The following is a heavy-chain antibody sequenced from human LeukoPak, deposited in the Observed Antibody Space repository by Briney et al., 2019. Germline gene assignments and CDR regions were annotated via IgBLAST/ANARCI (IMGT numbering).Heavy chain of an antibody. CDR2: INEDGSTT. V-gene: IGHV3-74*01. D-gene: IGHD2-15*01. CDR3: ARGGPLGVVVVAASRYFDY. Sequence: GGSLRLSCAASGFTFSSNWMHWVRQAPGKGLVWVSRINEDGSTTNYADSVKGRSTIFRDNAKNTLYLQMNSLRTEDTAVYYCARGGPLGVVVVAASRYFDYWGQGTLVTVSS. J-gene: IGHJ4*02. CDR1: GFTFSSNW.